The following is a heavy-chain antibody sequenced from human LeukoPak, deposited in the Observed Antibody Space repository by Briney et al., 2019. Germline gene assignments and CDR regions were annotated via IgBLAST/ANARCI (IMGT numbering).Heavy chain of an antibody. CDR1: GGTFSSYA. Sequence: ASVKVSCKASGGTFSSYAISWVRQAPGQGLEWMGGIIPIFGTANYAQKFQGRVTMTRDTSTSTVYMELSSLRSEDTAVYYCARDRYYYDSSGYLHYWGQGTLVTVSS. CDR3: ARDRYYYDSSGYLHY. J-gene: IGHJ4*02. CDR2: IIPIFGTA. V-gene: IGHV1-69*05. D-gene: IGHD3-22*01.